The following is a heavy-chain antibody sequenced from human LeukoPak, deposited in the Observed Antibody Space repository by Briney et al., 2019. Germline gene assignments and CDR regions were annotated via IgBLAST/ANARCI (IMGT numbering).Heavy chain of an antibody. CDR1: GGSISSSGYY. CDR2: IYYGGSP. J-gene: IGHJ4*02. V-gene: IGHV4-39*01. D-gene: IGHD4-17*01. CDR3: ARGGGGSMWSGHYRLFDF. Sequence: SETLSLTCTVSGGSISSSGYYWGWIRQTPGKGLEWIGSIYYGGSPYYNPSLKSRVTISVDTSKNQFSLKMTSVTAADTAVYYCARGGGGSMWSGHYRLFDFWGRGTLITVSS.